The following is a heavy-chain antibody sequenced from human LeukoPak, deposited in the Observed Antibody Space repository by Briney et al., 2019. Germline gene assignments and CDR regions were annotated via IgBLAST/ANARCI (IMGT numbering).Heavy chain of an antibody. CDR1: GLTFSSHW. Sequence: GGSLRLSCAASGLTFSSHWMHWVSQAPGKGLVWVSRITNDGSSTTYADSVKGRFTISRDNAKNMLYLQVNSLRAEDTAVYCCATQQGGNPACWGQGTLVTVSS. V-gene: IGHV3-74*01. CDR2: ITNDGSST. D-gene: IGHD1-14*01. J-gene: IGHJ4*02. CDR3: ATQQGGNPAC.